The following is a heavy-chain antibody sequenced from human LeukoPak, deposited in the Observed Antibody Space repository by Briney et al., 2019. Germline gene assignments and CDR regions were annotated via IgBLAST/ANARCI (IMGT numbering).Heavy chain of an antibody. CDR3: ARGEHHNSGCFDY. J-gene: IGHJ4*02. Sequence: GGSLRLSCAAAGYTFSSYWMSWVRQAPGKGLEWVSYISSSGSTIYYADSVKGRFTISRDNAKNSLYLQMNSLRAEDTAVYYCARGEHHNSGCFDYWGQGTLVTVSS. V-gene: IGHV3-48*04. CDR2: ISSSGSTI. D-gene: IGHD5-12*01. CDR1: GYTFSSYW.